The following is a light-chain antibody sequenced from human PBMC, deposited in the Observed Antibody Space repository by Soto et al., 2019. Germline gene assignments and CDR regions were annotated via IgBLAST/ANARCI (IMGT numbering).Light chain of an antibody. CDR2: DVS. J-gene: IGKJ4*01. CDR1: QSVGNV. CDR3: RQRNNWPLT. V-gene: IGKV3-11*01. Sequence: EIVLTQSPATLSLSPGERATLSCRASQSVGNVLAWYQQKPGQAPRLLIYDVSNRATGIPARFSGSGSGTDFTLTISSLEPEDFALYYCRQRNNWPLTFGGGTKVEIK.